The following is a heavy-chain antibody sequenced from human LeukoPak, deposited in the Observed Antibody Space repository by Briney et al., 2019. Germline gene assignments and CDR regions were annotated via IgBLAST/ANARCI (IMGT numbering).Heavy chain of an antibody. CDR2: ISAQHGQT. CDR1: GYSENFYG. Sequence: ASVKVFCKTSGYSENFYGITWVRRVAGQGLEWMGWISAQHGQTEYAPNSQDRVTMTTDTYTNTAYMELRSLRSDDTAVYYCAGSLGYCTSNVCYLKYWGQGTLVTVSS. J-gene: IGHJ4*02. CDR3: AGSLGYCTSNVCYLKY. D-gene: IGHD2-8*01. V-gene: IGHV1-18*01.